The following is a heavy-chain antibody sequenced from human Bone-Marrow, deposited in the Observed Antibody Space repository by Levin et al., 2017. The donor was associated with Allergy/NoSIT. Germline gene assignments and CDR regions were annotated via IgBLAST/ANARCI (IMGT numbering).Heavy chain of an antibody. J-gene: IGHJ5*02. CDR3: ARQTYGSGSYHWFDP. D-gene: IGHD3-10*01. CDR2: TDPSDSYT. CDR1: GFTFTTYW. Sequence: GESLKISCRTSGFTFTTYWISWLRQMPGKGLEWMGKTDPSDSYTNYNPSFQGHVTISADTSISTAYLQWSSLKASDTAIYYCARQTYGSGSYHWFDPWGQGTLVTVSA. V-gene: IGHV5-10-1*01.